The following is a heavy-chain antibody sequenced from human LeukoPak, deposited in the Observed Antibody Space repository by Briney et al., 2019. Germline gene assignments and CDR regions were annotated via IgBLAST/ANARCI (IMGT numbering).Heavy chain of an antibody. CDR2: INNNNGNT. D-gene: IGHD3-16*01. Sequence: ASVKVSRKASGYTFTSYYMHWVRQAPGQGLEWMGWINNNNGNTYYAQKFQDRVAMTADTSTSTAYLELSSLRSDDTAVYYCARSDHFWGSFDFWGQGTLVTVS. J-gene: IGHJ4*02. CDR3: ARSDHFWGSFDF. V-gene: IGHV1-2*02. CDR1: GYTFTSYY.